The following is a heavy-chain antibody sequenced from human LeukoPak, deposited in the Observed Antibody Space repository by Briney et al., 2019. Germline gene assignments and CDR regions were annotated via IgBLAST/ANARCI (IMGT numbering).Heavy chain of an antibody. D-gene: IGHD2-21*01. Sequence: SETLSLTCAVYGESFSGYYWSWIRQTPGQGLEWIGEINDSETTNYNPSLKSRATISEDTSKNQFSLKLSSVTAADTAFYYCAREACSGGDCTNFDYWGQGTLVTVSS. CDR2: INDSETT. CDR1: GESFSGYY. V-gene: IGHV4-34*01. J-gene: IGHJ4*02. CDR3: AREACSGGDCTNFDY.